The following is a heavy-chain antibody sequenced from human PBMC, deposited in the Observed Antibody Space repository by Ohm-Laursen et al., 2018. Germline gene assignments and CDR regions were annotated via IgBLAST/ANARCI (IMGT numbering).Heavy chain of an antibody. CDR3: AKSVVYYDFWSGYSA. J-gene: IGHJ5*02. D-gene: IGHD3-3*01. CDR1: GFTFSSYE. V-gene: IGHV3-30*18. CDR2: ISYDGSNK. Sequence: SLRLSCAASGFTFSSYEMNWVHQAPGKGLEWVAVISYDGSNKYYADSVKGRFTISRDNSKNTLYLQMNSLRAEDTAVYYCAKSVVYYDFWSGYSAWGQGTLVTVSS.